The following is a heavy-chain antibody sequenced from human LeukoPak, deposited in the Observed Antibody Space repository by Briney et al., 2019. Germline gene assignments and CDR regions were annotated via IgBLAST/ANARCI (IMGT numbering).Heavy chain of an antibody. CDR2: IYYSGST. CDR3: ARYCSTTTCYSPWFDP. J-gene: IGHJ5*02. V-gene: IGHV4-59*01. CDR1: GGSISSYY. Sequence: SETLSLTCTVSGGSISSYYWSWIRQPPGKGLEWIGYIYYSGSTNYNPSLKSRVTISVHTSKNQFSLKLSSVTAADTAVYYCARYCSTTTCYSPWFDPWGQGTLVTVSS. D-gene: IGHD2-2*01.